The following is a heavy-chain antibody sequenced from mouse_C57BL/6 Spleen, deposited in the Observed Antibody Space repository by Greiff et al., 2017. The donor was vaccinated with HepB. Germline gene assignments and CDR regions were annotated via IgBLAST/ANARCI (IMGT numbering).Heavy chain of an antibody. V-gene: IGHV14-2*01. CDR1: GFNITDYY. D-gene: IGHD2-4*01. Sequence: VQLQQPGAELVKPGASVKLSCKASGFNITDYYMHWVKQRTGQGLEWIGRIDPEDGETKYAPKFQGKATITADTSSNTAYLQLSSLTSEDTAVYYCARESRLPWFAYWGQGTLVTVSA. J-gene: IGHJ3*01. CDR2: IDPEDGET. CDR3: ARESRLPWFAY.